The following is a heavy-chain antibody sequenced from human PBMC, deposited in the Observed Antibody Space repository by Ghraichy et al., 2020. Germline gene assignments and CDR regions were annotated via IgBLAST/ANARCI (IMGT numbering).Heavy chain of an antibody. CDR1: GFTFSSYG. Sequence: GGSLRLSCAASGFTFSSYGMHWVRQAPGKGLEWVAVISYDGSNKYYADSVKGRFTISRDNSKNTLYLQMNSLRAEDTAVYYCAKDIGIEGGFSWGQGTLVTVSS. CDR3: AKDIGIEGGFS. D-gene: IGHD1-26*01. V-gene: IGHV3-30*18. CDR2: ISYDGSNK. J-gene: IGHJ5*02.